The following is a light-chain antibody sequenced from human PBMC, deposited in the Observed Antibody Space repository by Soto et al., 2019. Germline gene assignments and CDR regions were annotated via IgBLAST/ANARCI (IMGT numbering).Light chain of an antibody. Sequence: EIVMTQSPATLSVSPGERATLSCRASQSVSSNLAWYQQKPGQAPRLLIYGASTRATGIPVRFSGSGSGTEFTLTISSLQSEDFAVYYCQQYNNWPGITFGLGPKWISN. CDR1: QSVSSN. CDR3: QQYNNWPGIT. CDR2: GAS. V-gene: IGKV3-15*01. J-gene: IGKJ3*01.